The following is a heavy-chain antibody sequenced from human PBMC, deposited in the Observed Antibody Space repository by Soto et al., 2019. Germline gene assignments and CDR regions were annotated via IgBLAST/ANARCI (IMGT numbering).Heavy chain of an antibody. J-gene: IGHJ4*02. CDR3: ARGRGQWLEFLRLSPPSAY. V-gene: IGHV4-34*01. CDR2: INHSGST. Sequence: SETLSLTCAVYGGSFSGYYWSWIRQPPGKGLEWIGEINHSGSTNYNPSLKSRITISVDTFKNQFSLKLSSVTAADTAVYYCARGRGQWLEFLRLSPPSAYWGQGTLVTVSS. D-gene: IGHD6-19*01. CDR1: GGSFSGYY.